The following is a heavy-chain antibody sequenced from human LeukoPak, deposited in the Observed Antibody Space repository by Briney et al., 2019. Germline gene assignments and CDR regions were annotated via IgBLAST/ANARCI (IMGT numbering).Heavy chain of an antibody. CDR2: IIPILGIA. CDR1: GGTFSSYA. V-gene: IGHV1-69*04. D-gene: IGHD3-10*01. Sequence: SVKVSCKASGGTFSSYAISWVRQAPGQGLEWMGRIIPILGIANYAQKIQGRVTITADKSTSTAYMELSSLRSEDTAVYYCARSYGSGSYFYYWGQGTLVTVSS. J-gene: IGHJ4*02. CDR3: ARSYGSGSYFYY.